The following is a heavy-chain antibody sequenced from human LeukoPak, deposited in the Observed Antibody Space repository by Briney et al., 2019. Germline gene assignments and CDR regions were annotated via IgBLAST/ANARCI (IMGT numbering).Heavy chain of an antibody. V-gene: IGHV4-59*08. CDR3: ARHGAARDRELRFLEWLLPFDY. CDR2: IYYSGST. D-gene: IGHD3-3*01. J-gene: IGHJ4*02. Sequence: SETLSLTYTVSGGSISSYYWSWIRQPPGKGLEWIGYIYYSGSTNYNPSLKSRVTISVDTSKNQFSLKLSSVTAADTAVYYCARHGAARDRELRFLEWLLPFDYWGQGTLATVSS. CDR1: GGSISSYY.